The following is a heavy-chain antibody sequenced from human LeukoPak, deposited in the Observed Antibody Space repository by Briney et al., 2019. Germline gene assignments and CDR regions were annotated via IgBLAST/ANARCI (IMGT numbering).Heavy chain of an antibody. Sequence: GASVKVSCKASGYTFTSYAISWVRQAPGQGLEWMGGIIPIFGTANYAQKFQGRVTITADESTSTAYMELSSLRSEDTAVYYCARDPSGGTTEGWFDPWGQGTLVTVSS. J-gene: IGHJ5*02. CDR2: IIPIFGTA. V-gene: IGHV1-69*13. D-gene: IGHD1-7*01. CDR3: ARDPSGGTTEGWFDP. CDR1: GYTFTSYA.